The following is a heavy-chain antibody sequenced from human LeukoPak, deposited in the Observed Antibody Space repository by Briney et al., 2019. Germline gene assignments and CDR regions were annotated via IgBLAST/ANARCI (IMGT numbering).Heavy chain of an antibody. Sequence: PGGSLRLSCAGSGFTFGDFAMHWVRQAPGKGLDWISGISFNSGNTAYAASVKGRFTISRDNAKNSLYLQMDSLRPEDTALYFCAKDARPRSYYYYFYMDGWGKGTTVTVSS. V-gene: IGHV3-9*01. CDR3: AKDARPRSYYYYFYMDG. CDR1: GFTFGDFA. J-gene: IGHJ6*03. CDR2: ISFNSGNT.